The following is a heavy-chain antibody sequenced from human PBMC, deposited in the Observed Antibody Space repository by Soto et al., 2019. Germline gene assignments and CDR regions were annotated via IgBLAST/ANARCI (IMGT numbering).Heavy chain of an antibody. CDR2: IDPSDSYT. J-gene: IGHJ6*02. D-gene: IGHD6-25*01. V-gene: IGHV5-10-1*01. CDR3: GKGASAPDGMDV. Sequence: PGESLKISCKGSGYSFTSYWISWVRQMPGKGLEWMGRIDPSDSYTNYSPSFQGHVTISADKSISTAYLQWSSLKASDTAIYNCGKGASAPDGMDVWAQGTTATVSS. CDR1: GYSFTSYW.